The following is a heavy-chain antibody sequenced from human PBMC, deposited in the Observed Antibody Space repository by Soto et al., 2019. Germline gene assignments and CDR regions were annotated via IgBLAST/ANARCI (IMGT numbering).Heavy chain of an antibody. CDR2: IIPIFGTA. J-gene: IGHJ6*02. CDR3: ALGVPAAPHRYGMDV. V-gene: IGHV1-69*13. Sequence: SVKVSCKASGGTFSSYAIGWVRQAPGQGLEWMGGIIPIFGTANYAQKFQGRVTITADESTSTAYMELSSLRSEDTAVYYCALGVPAAPHRYGMDVWGQGTTVTVSS. D-gene: IGHD2-2*01. CDR1: GGTFSSYA.